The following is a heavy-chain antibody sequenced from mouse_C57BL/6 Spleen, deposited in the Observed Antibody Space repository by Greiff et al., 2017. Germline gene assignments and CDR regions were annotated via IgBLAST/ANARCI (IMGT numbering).Heavy chain of an antibody. CDR2: IDPENGDT. V-gene: IGHV14-4*01. CDR1: GFNIKDDY. Sequence: EVPVVESGAELVRPGASVKLSCTASGFNIKDDYMHRVKQRPEQGLEWIGWIDPENGDTEYASKFQGKAPLTADTSSNTAYLQLSSLASEDTAVYYCTTRPGFAYWGQGTLVTVSA. J-gene: IGHJ3*01. CDR3: TTRPGFAY.